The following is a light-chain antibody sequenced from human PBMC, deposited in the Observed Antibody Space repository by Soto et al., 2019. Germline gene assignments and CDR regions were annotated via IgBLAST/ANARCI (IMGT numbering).Light chain of an antibody. V-gene: IGKV4-1*01. J-gene: IGKJ1*01. Sequence: DIVLTPSPDSLDVSLGERATINCKSSQSVLYKSNSKNYLAWYQQKPGQPPKLLLYWASTRESGVPDRFSGSGSGTDFTLTISSLQTEDVAVYYCQQYFSTPQTFGQGTKVDIK. CDR1: QSVLYKSNSKNY. CDR2: WAS. CDR3: QQYFSTPQT.